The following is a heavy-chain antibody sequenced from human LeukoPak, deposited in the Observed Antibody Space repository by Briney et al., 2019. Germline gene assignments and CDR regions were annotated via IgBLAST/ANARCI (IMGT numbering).Heavy chain of an antibody. Sequence: SETLSLTCAVYGGSFSGYYWSWIRQPPGKGLEWIGEINHSGSTNYNPSLKSRVTISVDTSKNQFSLKLSSVTAADTAVYYCARGGWLRSLYYYYYGMDVWGQGTTVTVSS. CDR1: GGSFSGYY. CDR3: ARGGWLRSLYYYYYGMDV. J-gene: IGHJ6*02. D-gene: IGHD5-12*01. CDR2: INHSGST. V-gene: IGHV4-34*01.